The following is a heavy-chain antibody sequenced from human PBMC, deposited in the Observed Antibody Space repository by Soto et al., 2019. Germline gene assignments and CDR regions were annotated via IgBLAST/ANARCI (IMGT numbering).Heavy chain of an antibody. J-gene: IGHJ4*02. CDR1: GFTFSSYW. D-gene: IGHD6-19*01. CDR2: INSDGSST. CDR3: VRGEGGWETY. V-gene: IGHV3-74*01. Sequence: GGSLRLSCAASGFTFSSYWMHWVRQAPGKGLVWVSRINSDGSSTTYADSVKGRFTISRDNAKNTLYLQMNSLRAEDTAVYYCVRGEGGWETYWGQGTLVTVPS.